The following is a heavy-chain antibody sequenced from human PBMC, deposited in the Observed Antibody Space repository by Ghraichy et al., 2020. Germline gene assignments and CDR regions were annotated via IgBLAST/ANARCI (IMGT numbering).Heavy chain of an antibody. Sequence: GGSLRRSCAASGFTFSSYSMNWVRQAPGKGLEWVSSISSSSSYIYYADSVKGRFTISRDNAKNSLYLQMNSLRAEDTAVYYCATTVAHYYYYGMDVWGQGTTVTVSS. D-gene: IGHD4-23*01. J-gene: IGHJ6*02. CDR1: GFTFSSYS. CDR2: ISSSSSYI. V-gene: IGHV3-21*01. CDR3: ATTVAHYYYYGMDV.